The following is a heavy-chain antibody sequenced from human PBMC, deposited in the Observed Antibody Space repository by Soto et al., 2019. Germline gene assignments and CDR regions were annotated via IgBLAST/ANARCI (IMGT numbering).Heavy chain of an antibody. CDR2: IIPIFGTA. J-gene: IGHJ1*01. D-gene: IGHD6-19*01. CDR1: GGTFSSYA. V-gene: IGHV1-69*12. CDR3: AYIAVAGDAEYFQH. Sequence: QVQLVQSGAEVKKPGSSVKVSCKASGGTFSSYAISWVRQAPGQGLEWMGGIIPIFGTANYAQKFRGRVTITADESTSAAYMELSSVRSEDTAVYFCAYIAVAGDAEYFQHWGQGTLVTVSS.